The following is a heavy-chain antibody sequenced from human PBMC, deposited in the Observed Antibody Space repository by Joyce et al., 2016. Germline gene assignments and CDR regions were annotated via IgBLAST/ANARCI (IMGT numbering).Heavy chain of an antibody. D-gene: IGHD3-22*01. CDR3: ASGGGTDYFDSSGSDLGWYFDL. V-gene: IGHV3-53*01. CDR2: IYSGGST. Sequence: EVQLVESGGGLIQPGGSLRLSCAASGFTVRSRYMSWVRQAPGKGLEWVSVIYSGGSTDYADSVKGRFTISRDNSKTTLDLQMNTLRAEDTAVYYCASGGGTDYFDSSGSDLGWYFDLWGRGTRVTVSS. CDR1: GFTVRSRY. J-gene: IGHJ2*01.